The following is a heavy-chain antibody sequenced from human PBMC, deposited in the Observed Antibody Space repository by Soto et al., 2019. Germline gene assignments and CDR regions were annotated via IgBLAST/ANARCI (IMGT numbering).Heavy chain of an antibody. CDR3: VRENYYYGMDV. V-gene: IGHV3-30*14. Sequence: GGSLRLSCAAAGFNFSSYAMHWVRQAPGKGLEWVAVISYDGSNKYYADSVKGRFTISRYISRNSLFLQMNSLRAGDTAVYYCVRENYYYGMDVWGQGTTVTVSS. CDR2: ISYDGSNK. J-gene: IGHJ6*02. CDR1: GFNFSSYA.